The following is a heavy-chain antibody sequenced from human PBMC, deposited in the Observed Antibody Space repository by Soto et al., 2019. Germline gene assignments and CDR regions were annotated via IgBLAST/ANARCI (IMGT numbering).Heavy chain of an antibody. CDR2: INAGNGNT. CDR3: ARVAAAAGTYYWYFDL. J-gene: IGHJ2*01. CDR1: GYTFTSYA. V-gene: IGHV1-3*01. D-gene: IGHD6-13*01. Sequence: ASVKVSCKASGYTFTSYAMHWVRQAPGQRLEWMGWINAGNGNTKYSQKFQGGVTITRDTSASTAYMELSSLRSEDTAVYYCARVAAAAGTYYWYFDLWGRGTLVTVSS.